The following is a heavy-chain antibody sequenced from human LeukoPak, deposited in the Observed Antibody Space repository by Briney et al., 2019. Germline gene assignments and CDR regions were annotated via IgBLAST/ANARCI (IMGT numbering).Heavy chain of an antibody. Sequence: ASVKVSCKASGYTFTVYYMHWVRQAPGQGLEWMGWINPNSGGTNYAQKFQGRVTMTRDTSISTAYMELSRLRSDDTAVYYCARSSSWYWRLFDYWGQGTLVTVSS. CDR3: ARSSSWYWRLFDY. J-gene: IGHJ4*02. D-gene: IGHD6-13*01. V-gene: IGHV1-2*02. CDR2: INPNSGGT. CDR1: GYTFTVYY.